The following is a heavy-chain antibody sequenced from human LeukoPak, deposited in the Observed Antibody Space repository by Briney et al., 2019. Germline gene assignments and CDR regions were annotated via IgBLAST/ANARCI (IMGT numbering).Heavy chain of an antibody. J-gene: IGHJ6*02. CDR2: ISYSGST. CDR1: GGSITSTGYY. D-gene: IGHD5-18*01. V-gene: IGHV4-39*01. CDR3: AAQGQRYYYAVDV. Sequence: SETLSLTCTVSGGSITSTGYYAGWIRHPPGKGLGWIGSISYSGSTYYNPSLKSRVTISVDTSKNQFSLRLSSVTAADTAVYYCAAQGQRYYYAVDVWGQGTTVIVSS.